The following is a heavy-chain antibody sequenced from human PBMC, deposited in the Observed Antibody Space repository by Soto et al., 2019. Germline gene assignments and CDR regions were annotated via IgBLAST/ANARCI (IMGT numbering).Heavy chain of an antibody. CDR1: GGSISSNNYY. CDR2: IYYSGST. CDR3: ARDKITGLFDY. V-gene: IGHV4-39*02. J-gene: IGHJ4*02. D-gene: IGHD2-8*02. Sequence: PSETLSLTCTVSGGSISSNNYYWGWIRQPPGKGLEWIGSIYYSGSTYYNPSLRSRVTISVDTSKNQFSLKMSSVTAADTAVYYCARDKITGLFDYWGQGTMVTSPQ.